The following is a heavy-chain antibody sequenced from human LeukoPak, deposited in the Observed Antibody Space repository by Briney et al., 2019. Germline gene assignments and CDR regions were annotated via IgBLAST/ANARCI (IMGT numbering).Heavy chain of an antibody. V-gene: IGHV1-2*02. CDR3: AREVQNGDHNWFDP. Sequence: GASVKVSCKASGYTFTGYYMHWVRQAPGQGLEWTGWINPNSGGTNYAQKFQGRVTMTRDTSISTAYMELSRLRSDDTAVYYCAREVQNGDHNWFDPWGQGTLVTVSS. D-gene: IGHD7-27*01. J-gene: IGHJ5*02. CDR1: GYTFTGYY. CDR2: INPNSGGT.